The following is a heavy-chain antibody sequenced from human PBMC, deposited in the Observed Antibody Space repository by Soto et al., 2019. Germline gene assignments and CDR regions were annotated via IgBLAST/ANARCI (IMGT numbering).Heavy chain of an antibody. J-gene: IGHJ4*02. CDR1: GGSISSYY. Sequence: SETLSLTCTVSGGSISSYYWSWIRQPPGKGLEWIGYIYYSGSTNYNPSLKSRVTISVDTSKNQFSLKLSSVTAADTAVYYCARVGRGAAAGTLLFDYWGRGTLVTVSS. CDR3: ARVGRGAAAGTLLFDY. V-gene: IGHV4-59*01. D-gene: IGHD6-13*01. CDR2: IYYSGST.